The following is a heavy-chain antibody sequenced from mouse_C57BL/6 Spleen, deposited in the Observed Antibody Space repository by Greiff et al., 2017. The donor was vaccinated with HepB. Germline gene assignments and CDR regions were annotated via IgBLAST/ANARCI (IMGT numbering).Heavy chain of an antibody. CDR2: IYPRSGNT. D-gene: IGHD1-1*01. CDR1: GNTFKSYG. CDR3: ARVITTVVETCAMDY. Sequence: VQFKKLEPERGRPGASGNLSAKASGNTFKSYGIGGVKQGTGQGLEGIGKIYPRSGNTDYNEKFKGKATLTADKSSSTAYMELRSLTSEDSAVYFCARVITTVVETCAMDYWGQGTSVTVSS. J-gene: IGHJ4*01. V-gene: IGHV1-81*01.